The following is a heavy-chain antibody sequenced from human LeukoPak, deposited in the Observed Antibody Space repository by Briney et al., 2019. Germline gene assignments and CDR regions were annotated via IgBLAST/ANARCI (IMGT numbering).Heavy chain of an antibody. Sequence: PGGSLSLSCAASGFTFDDYAMTWVRQAPGKGLEWVSGIYWNGGSTGYADSVKGRFTISRDNAKNSLYLQMNSLRAEDTAVYYCARDLTYYYDSSGYNWGQGTLVTVSS. J-gene: IGHJ4*02. CDR2: IYWNGGST. V-gene: IGHV3-20*04. D-gene: IGHD3-22*01. CDR1: GFTFDDYA. CDR3: ARDLTYYYDSSGYN.